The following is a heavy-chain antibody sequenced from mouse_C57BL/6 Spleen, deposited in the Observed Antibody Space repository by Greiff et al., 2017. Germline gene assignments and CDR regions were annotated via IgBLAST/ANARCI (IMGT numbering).Heavy chain of an antibody. CDR1: GYTFTSYW. Sequence: VQLQQPGAELVKPGASVKMSCKASGYTFTSYWITWVKQRPGQGLEWIGDIYPGSGSTNYNEKFKSKATLTVDTSSSTAYMQLSSLTSEDSAVYYCARRSNYSAWFAYWGQGTLVTVSA. J-gene: IGHJ3*01. V-gene: IGHV1-55*01. CDR3: ARRSNYSAWFAY. CDR2: IYPGSGST. D-gene: IGHD2-5*01.